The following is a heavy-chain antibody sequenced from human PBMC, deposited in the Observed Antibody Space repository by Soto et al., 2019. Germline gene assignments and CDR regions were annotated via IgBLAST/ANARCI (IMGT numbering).Heavy chain of an antibody. CDR3: AGDPVVGSGSTDY. Sequence: EVQLVESGGNLVQPGGSLRLSCAASGFSFSDYWMHWVRQAPGKGLMWVSRINIDGSTTNYAGSVKGRFTISRDNAKNTLYLQIHSLRFEETAVYYWAGDPVVGSGSTDYWGQGTLVTVSS. D-gene: IGHD3-10*01. J-gene: IGHJ4*02. V-gene: IGHV3-74*01. CDR1: GFSFSDYW. CDR2: INIDGSTT.